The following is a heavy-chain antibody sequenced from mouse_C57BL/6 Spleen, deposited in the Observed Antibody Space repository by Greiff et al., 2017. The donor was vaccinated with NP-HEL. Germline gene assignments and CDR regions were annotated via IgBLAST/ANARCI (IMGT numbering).Heavy chain of an antibody. J-gene: IGHJ4*01. V-gene: IGHV2-5*01. Sequence: VQLQQSGPGLVQPSQSLSITCTVSGFSLTSYGVHWVRQSPGKGLEWLGVIWRGGSTDYNAAFMSRLSITKDNSKSQVFFKMNSLQADDTAIYYCAIMIYDGYYYYAMDYWGQGTSDTVSS. CDR2: IWRGGST. CDR1: GFSLTSYG. CDR3: AIMIYDGYYYYAMDY. D-gene: IGHD2-3*01.